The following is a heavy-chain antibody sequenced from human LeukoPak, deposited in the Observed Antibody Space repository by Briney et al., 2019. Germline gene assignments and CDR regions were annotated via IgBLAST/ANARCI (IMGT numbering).Heavy chain of an antibody. CDR2: INHSGGT. CDR1: GGSFSGYY. J-gene: IGHJ3*02. CDR3: ARDRGGSGWYGTSDAFDI. D-gene: IGHD6-19*01. Sequence: SETLSLTCAVYGGSFSGYYWSWIRQPPGKGLEWIGEINHSGGTNYNPSLKSRVTISADTSKNQFSLKLSSVTAADTAVYYCARDRGGSGWYGTSDAFDIWGQGTMVTVSS. V-gene: IGHV4-34*01.